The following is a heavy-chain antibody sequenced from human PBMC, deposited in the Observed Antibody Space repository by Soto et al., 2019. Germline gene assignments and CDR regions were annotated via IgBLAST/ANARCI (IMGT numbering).Heavy chain of an antibody. CDR2: ITGSGDST. V-gene: IGHV3-23*01. Sequence: EVHLLESGGGLVQPGGSLRLSCAASGFTFSSYAMSWVRQAPGKGLEWVSAITGSGDSTYYADSVKGRFTVSRDNSKNTLYLQMNSMRAEATAVYYCAKVFVFTIREGFDYWGLGTLVTVSS. J-gene: IGHJ4*02. CDR1: GFTFSSYA. CDR3: AKVFVFTIREGFDY. D-gene: IGHD3-3*01.